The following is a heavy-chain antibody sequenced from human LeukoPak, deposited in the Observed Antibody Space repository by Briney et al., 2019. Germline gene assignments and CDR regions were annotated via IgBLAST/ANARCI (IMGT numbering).Heavy chain of an antibody. V-gene: IGHV3-21*01. CDR2: ISSSSYI. Sequence: SGGSLRLSCAASGFTFSSYSMNWVRQAPGKGLEWVSSISSSSYIYYADSAKGRFTISRDNAKNPLYLQMNSLRAEDTAVYYCARDLIVVVPAARNYYYYGMDVWGQGTTVTVSS. CDR3: ARDLIVVVPAARNYYYYGMDV. J-gene: IGHJ6*02. D-gene: IGHD2-2*01. CDR1: GFTFSSYS.